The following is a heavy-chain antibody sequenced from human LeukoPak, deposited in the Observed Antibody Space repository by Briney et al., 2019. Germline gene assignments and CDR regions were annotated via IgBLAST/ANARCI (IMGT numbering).Heavy chain of an antibody. CDR3: AASIPPAS. Sequence: PGRSLRLSCAPSGFTLSSYAMHWVRQAPGKGLEWVAVISYDGSNKYYADSVKGRFTISRDNSKNTLYLQMNSLRAEDTAVYYCAASIPPASWGQGTLVTVSS. CDR2: ISYDGSNK. CDR1: GFTLSSYA. V-gene: IGHV3-30*04. D-gene: IGHD2-21*01. J-gene: IGHJ5*02.